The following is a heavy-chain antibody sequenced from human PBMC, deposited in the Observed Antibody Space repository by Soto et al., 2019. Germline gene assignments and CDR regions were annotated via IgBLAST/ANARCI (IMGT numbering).Heavy chain of an antibody. CDR1: GYTFTSYA. D-gene: IGHD2-21*02. V-gene: IGHV1-3*01. CDR3: ATALRRALIVVVTAMTQLDY. Sequence: QVRLVQSGAEVKKPGASVKVSCKASGYTFTSYAMHWVRQAPGQRLEWMGWINAGNGNTKYSQKFQGRVTITREPSPSTAYMELSSMISEDTAVYYCATALRRALIVVVTAMTQLDYWGQGTLVTVSS. CDR2: INAGNGNT. J-gene: IGHJ4*02.